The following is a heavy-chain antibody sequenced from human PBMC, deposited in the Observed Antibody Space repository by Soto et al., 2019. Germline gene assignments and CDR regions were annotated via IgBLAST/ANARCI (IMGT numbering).Heavy chain of an antibody. J-gene: IGHJ4*02. CDR1: GFTFSTAW. CDR3: TGDDSNGYYYGAFDY. D-gene: IGHD3-22*01. CDR2: IKAGGTT. Sequence: PGGFLRLSCAASGFTFSTAWMTWVRQAPGKGLEWVGRIKAGGTTDYAAPVKGRFTISRDDSQNTVYLQMDSLKTEVTGVYFCTGDDSNGYYYGAFDYWGQGIRVPVSS. V-gene: IGHV3-15*07.